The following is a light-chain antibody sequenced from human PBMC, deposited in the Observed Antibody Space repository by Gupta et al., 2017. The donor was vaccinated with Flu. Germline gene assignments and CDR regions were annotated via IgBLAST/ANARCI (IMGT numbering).Light chain of an antibody. CDR2: DDS. CDR1: NIGSKS. V-gene: IGLV3-21*02. CDR3: QVWDDSSYVV. Sequence: SYVLTQTPSVSVAPGQTAGITCGGNNIGSKSVHWYQQKPGQAPVLVVYDDSDRPSGIPERFSGSKSANMATLTISRVEAEDEADYYCQVWDDSSYVVFGGGPKLTVL. J-gene: IGLJ3*02.